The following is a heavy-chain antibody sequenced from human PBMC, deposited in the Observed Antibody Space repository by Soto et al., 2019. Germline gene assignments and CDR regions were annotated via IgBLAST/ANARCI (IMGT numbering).Heavy chain of an antibody. CDR1: GFTFSSYA. D-gene: IGHD3-22*01. V-gene: IGHV3-23*01. Sequence: GGSLRLSCAASGFTFSSYAMSWVRQAPGKGLEWVSAISGSGGSTYYADSVKGRFTISRDNSKNTLYLQMNSLRAEDTAVYYCAKEISDYYDSSKIYYYYGMDVWGQGTTVTVSS. J-gene: IGHJ6*02. CDR2: ISGSGGST. CDR3: AKEISDYYDSSKIYYYYGMDV.